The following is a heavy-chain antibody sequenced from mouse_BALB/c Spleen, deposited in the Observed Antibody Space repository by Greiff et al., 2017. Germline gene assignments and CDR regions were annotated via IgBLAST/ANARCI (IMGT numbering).Heavy chain of an antibody. J-gene: IGHJ4*01. CDR1: GYSFTDYI. CDR3: ARDGYDVGYAMDY. D-gene: IGHD2-2*01. CDR2: INPYYGST. Sequence: VQLQQTGPELVKPGASVKISCKASGYSFTDYIMLWVKQSHGKSLEWIGNINPYYGSTSYNLKFKGKATLTVDKSSSTAYMQLNSLTSEDSAVYYCARDGYDVGYAMDYWGQGTSVTVSS. V-gene: IGHV1-39*01.